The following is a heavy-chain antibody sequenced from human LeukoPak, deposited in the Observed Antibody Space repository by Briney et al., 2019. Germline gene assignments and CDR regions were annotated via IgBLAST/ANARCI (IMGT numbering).Heavy chain of an antibody. Sequence: GGSLRLSCAASGFTFSSYSMNWVRQAPGKGLEWVSSISSSSSYIYYADSVKGRFTISRDNAKNSLYLQVNSLRAEDTAVYYCARDLGTYYWKNWFDPWGQGTLVTVSS. V-gene: IGHV3-21*01. CDR3: ARDLGTYYWKNWFDP. CDR2: ISSSSSYI. J-gene: IGHJ5*02. CDR1: GFTFSSYS. D-gene: IGHD1-20*01.